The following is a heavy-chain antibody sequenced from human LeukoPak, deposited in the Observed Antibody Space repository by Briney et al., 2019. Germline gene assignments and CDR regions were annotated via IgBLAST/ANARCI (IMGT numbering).Heavy chain of an antibody. CDR3: ARLTYYYDSSGYYPYAFDI. D-gene: IGHD3-22*01. CDR2: IYPGDSDT. J-gene: IGHJ3*02. Sequence: GESLKISCKGSGYSFTSYWIGWVRQMPGKGLEWMGIIYPGDSDTRYSPSFQGQVTISADKSISTAYLQWSSLKASDTAMYYCARLTYYYDSSGYYPYAFDIWGQGTMVTVSS. CDR1: GYSFTSYW. V-gene: IGHV5-51*01.